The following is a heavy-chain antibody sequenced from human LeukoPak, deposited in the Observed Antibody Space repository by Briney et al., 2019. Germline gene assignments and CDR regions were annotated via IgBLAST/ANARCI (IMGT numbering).Heavy chain of an antibody. CDR1: GFTFSRHN. CDR2: ISTSSSFI. Sequence: GGSLRLSCAASGFTFSRHNMKWVRQTPGKGLEWVSSISTSSSFIYYADSVKGRFTISRDNARNSLYLEMNSLRAEDTAIYYCARNYDFWSSPQGYMDVWGKGTTVIDSS. J-gene: IGHJ6*03. CDR3: ARNYDFWSSPQGYMDV. V-gene: IGHV3-21*01. D-gene: IGHD3/OR15-3a*01.